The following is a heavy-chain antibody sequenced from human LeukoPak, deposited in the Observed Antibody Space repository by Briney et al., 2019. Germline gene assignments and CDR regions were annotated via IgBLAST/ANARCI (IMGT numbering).Heavy chain of an antibody. D-gene: IGHD2-15*01. V-gene: IGHV7-4-1*02. J-gene: IGHJ6*03. CDR3: ARVVPPTLVAADYYHYYMDV. Sequence: ASVKVSCKASGYTFTSYAMNWVRQAPGQGLEWMGWINTNTGNPTYAQGFTGRFVFSLDTSVSTAYLQISSLKAEDTAVYYCARVVPPTLVAADYYHYYMDVWGKGTTVTVSS. CDR1: GYTFTSYA. CDR2: INTNTGNP.